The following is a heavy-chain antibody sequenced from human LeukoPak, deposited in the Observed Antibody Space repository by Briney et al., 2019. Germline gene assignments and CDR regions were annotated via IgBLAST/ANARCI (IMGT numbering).Heavy chain of an antibody. CDR3: ARGLADYYDSSGYYFFDY. D-gene: IGHD3-22*01. CDR1: GFTFSSYE. Sequence: GGSLRLSCAASGFTFSSYEMNWVRQAPGRGLEWVLYISRSGSTIYYADSVEGRFTISRDNAKNSLYLQMNSLRAEDTAVYYCARGLADYYDSSGYYFFDYWGRGTLVTVSS. V-gene: IGHV3-48*03. J-gene: IGHJ4*02. CDR2: ISRSGSTI.